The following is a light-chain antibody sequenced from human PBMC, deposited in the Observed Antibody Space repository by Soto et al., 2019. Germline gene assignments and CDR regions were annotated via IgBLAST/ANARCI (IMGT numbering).Light chain of an antibody. Sequence: EIVLTQSPDTLSLSPGERATLSCRASQSVSSSYLAWYQQKPGQAPRLLIYGASSRATGIPDRFSGSGSGTDFTLTISRLEPEDFAVYYCQQYGSSPEPDEIWFGQGTKVDIK. CDR3: QQYGSSPEPDEIW. CDR1: QSVSSSY. J-gene: IGKJ1*01. CDR2: GAS. V-gene: IGKV3-20*01.